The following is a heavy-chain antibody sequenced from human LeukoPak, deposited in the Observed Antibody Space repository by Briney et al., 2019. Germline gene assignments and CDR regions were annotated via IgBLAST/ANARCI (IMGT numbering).Heavy chain of an antibody. Sequence: ASVKVSCKASGYTFTGYYMHWVRQASGQGLEWMGWINPNSGGTSYAQKFQGRVTMTRDTSVTTAYMELSRLRSDDTAVYYCARYSGYDEPFEYWGQGALVTVSS. CDR2: INPNSGGT. V-gene: IGHV1-2*02. J-gene: IGHJ4*02. CDR1: GYTFTGYY. D-gene: IGHD5-12*01. CDR3: ARYSGYDEPFEY.